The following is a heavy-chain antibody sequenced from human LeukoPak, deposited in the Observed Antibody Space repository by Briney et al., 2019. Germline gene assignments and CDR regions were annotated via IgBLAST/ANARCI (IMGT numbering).Heavy chain of an antibody. CDR2: ISYSGST. CDR3: ARHGNSSTWSYFDY. CDR1: GCSITNYY. D-gene: IGHD6-13*01. V-gene: IGHV4-59*08. Sequence: SETLSLTCTVSGCSITNYYWTWIRQPPGKGLEWIGYISYSGSTNYDPSLKSRVTISVDTSKNQFSLRLTSVTAADTAVYYCARHGNSSTWSYFDYWGQGTLVTVSS. J-gene: IGHJ4*02.